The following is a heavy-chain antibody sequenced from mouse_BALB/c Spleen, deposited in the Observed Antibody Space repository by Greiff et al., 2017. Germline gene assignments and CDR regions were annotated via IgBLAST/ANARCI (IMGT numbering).Heavy chain of an antibody. D-gene: IGHD4-1*01. Sequence: VQLKESGPELMKPGASVKISCKASGYSFTSYYMHWVKQSHGKSLEWIGYIDPFNGGTSYNQKFKGKATLTVDKSSSTAYMHLSSLTSEDSAVYYCARWDDDFDYWGQGTTLTVSS. J-gene: IGHJ2*01. CDR3: ARWDDDFDY. CDR1: GYSFTSYY. V-gene: IGHV1S135*01. CDR2: IDPFNGGT.